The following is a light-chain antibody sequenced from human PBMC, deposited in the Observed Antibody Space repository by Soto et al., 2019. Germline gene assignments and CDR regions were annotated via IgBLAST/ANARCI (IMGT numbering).Light chain of an antibody. CDR1: QRVRSY. Sequence: EIVLTQSPATLSLSPGERATLSCRASQRVRSYLAWYQQKIGQAPRLLIYDASNRATGIPARFSGSGSGTDFTLTISSLEPEDFAVYYCQQRSNWPLTFGGGTKVVIK. V-gene: IGKV3-11*01. J-gene: IGKJ4*01. CDR2: DAS. CDR3: QQRSNWPLT.